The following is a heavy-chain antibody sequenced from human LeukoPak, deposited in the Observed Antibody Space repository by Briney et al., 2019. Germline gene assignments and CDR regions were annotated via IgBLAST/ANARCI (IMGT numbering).Heavy chain of an antibody. CDR2: IRYDGGNK. Sequence: PGGSLRLSCAASGFTLSSYGMHWIRQAPDKRLEWVAFIRYDGGNKNYADSVKGRFTISRDNSKNTLFLQMNSLRPEDTAVYYCAKDRNGYSSTFDYWGQGTLVTVSS. CDR3: AKDRNGYSSTFDY. CDR1: GFTLSSYG. V-gene: IGHV3-30*02. J-gene: IGHJ4*02. D-gene: IGHD5-18*01.